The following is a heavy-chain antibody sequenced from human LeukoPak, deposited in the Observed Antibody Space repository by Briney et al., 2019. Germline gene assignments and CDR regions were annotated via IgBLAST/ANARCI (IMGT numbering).Heavy chain of an antibody. CDR2: ISSDGSST. J-gene: IGHJ4*02. V-gene: IGHV3-74*01. D-gene: IGHD7-27*01. CDR3: VRDNWGSGDY. CDR1: GFTFSSYW. Sequence: GGSPRLSCAASGFTFSSYWMHWVRQAPGKGLVWVSRISSDGSSTNYADSVKGRFTISRDNAKNTLYLQMNSPRAEDTAVYYCVRDNWGSGDYWGQGTLVTVSS.